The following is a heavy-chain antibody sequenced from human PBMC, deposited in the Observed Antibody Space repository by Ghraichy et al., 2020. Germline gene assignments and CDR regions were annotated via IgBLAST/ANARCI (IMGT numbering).Heavy chain of an antibody. CDR2: IRSKANSYAT. D-gene: IGHD6-6*01. Sequence: GGSLRLSCAASGFIFSGSAMHWVRQASGKGLEWVGRIRSKANSYATAYAASVKGRFTISRDDSKNTASLQMSSLKTEDTAVYYCTPSYSSSSLDGYWGQGTLVTVSS. J-gene: IGHJ4*02. CDR3: TPSYSSSSLDGY. CDR1: GFIFSGSA. V-gene: IGHV3-73*01.